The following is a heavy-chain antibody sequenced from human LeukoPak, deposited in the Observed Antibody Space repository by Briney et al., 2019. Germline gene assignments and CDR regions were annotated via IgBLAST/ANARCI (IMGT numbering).Heavy chain of an antibody. D-gene: IGHD3-22*01. Sequence: PSETLSLTCAVYGGSFSGYYWSWIRQPPGKGLEWIGEINHSGITNYNPSLKSRVTISVDTSKNQFSLKLSSVTAADTAVYYCALLITIIGVSAFDIWGQRTMVTVSS. CDR1: GGSFSGYY. V-gene: IGHV4-34*01. CDR3: ALLITIIGVSAFDI. J-gene: IGHJ3*02. CDR2: INHSGIT.